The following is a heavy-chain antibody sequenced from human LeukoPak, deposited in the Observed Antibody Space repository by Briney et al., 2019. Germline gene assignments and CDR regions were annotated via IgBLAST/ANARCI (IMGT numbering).Heavy chain of an antibody. CDR3: AVDNAGYYFSMDV. CDR2: ISYSGST. Sequence: SETLSLTCTVSGGSITNSDYYWGWIRQPPGKGLEWIGYISYSGSTNYNPSLKGRVTISVDTSKNHFSLKLSSVTAADTAVYYCAVDNAGYYFSMDVWGKGTTVTVSS. V-gene: IGHV4-61*03. J-gene: IGHJ6*03. D-gene: IGHD3-9*01. CDR1: GGSITNSDYY.